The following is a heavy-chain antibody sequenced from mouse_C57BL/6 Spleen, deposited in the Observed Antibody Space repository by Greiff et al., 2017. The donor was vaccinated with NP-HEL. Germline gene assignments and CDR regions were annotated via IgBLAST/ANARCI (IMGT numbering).Heavy chain of an antibody. J-gene: IGHJ4*01. CDR2: IYPGDGDT. V-gene: IGHV1-80*01. CDR1: GYAFSSYW. Sequence: VQLQESGAELVKPGASVKISCKASGYAFSSYWMNWVKQRPGKGLEWIGQIYPGDGDTNYNGKFKGKATLTADKSSSTAYMQLSSLTSEDSAVYFCARESGYYYAMDYWGQGTSVTVSS. CDR3: ARESGYYYAMDY.